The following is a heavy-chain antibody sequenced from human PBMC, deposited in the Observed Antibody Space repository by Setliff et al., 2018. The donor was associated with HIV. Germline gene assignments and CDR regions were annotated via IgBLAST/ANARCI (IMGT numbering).Heavy chain of an antibody. V-gene: IGHV4-34*01. D-gene: IGHD3-10*01. J-gene: IGHJ5*02. Sequence: PSETLSLTCAVYGGSFSGFYWSWIRQPPGKGLEWMGEINHSGDTNYKPSLNTRVTITGDTSKSQFSLKLKSVTAADTAVYYCARGQGGYYYASGSYPYWFDPWGQGTLVTVSS. CDR2: INHSGDT. CDR1: GGSFSGFY. CDR3: ARGQGGYYYASGSYPYWFDP.